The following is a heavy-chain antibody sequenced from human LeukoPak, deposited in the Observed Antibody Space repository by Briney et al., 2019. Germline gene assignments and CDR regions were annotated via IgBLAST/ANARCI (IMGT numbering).Heavy chain of an antibody. J-gene: IGHJ4*02. CDR2: FDPEDGET. V-gene: IGHV1-24*01. CDR1: GYTLTELS. CDR3: VGVGGLLHADFDY. D-gene: IGHD1-26*01. Sequence: GASVKVSCKVSGYTLTELSMHWVRQAPGKGLEWMGGFDPEDGETTYAQKFQGRVTMTEDTSTDTAYMELSSLRSEDTAVYYCVGVGGLLHADFDYWGQGTLVTVSS.